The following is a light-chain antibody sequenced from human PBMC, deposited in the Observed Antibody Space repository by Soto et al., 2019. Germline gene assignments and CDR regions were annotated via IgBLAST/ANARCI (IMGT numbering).Light chain of an antibody. V-gene: IGKV4-1*01. J-gene: IGKJ1*01. CDR2: WAS. CDR3: QQYDTTPWT. CDR1: QSVLYSSNNQNY. Sequence: DIVMTQSPDSLAGSLGERATINCKSSQSVLYSSNNQNYLAWYQQKPGQPPKLLIYWASTRESGVPDRFSGSSSGTDFTLTISSLQAEDVAVYYCQQYDTTPWTFGQGTKVEVK.